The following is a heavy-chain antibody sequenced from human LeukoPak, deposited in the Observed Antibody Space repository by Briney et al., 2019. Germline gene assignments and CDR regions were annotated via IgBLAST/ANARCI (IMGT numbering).Heavy chain of an antibody. CDR3: AREGGFYRPLDY. V-gene: IGHV4-4*02. D-gene: IGHD3-3*01. J-gene: IGHJ4*02. Sequence: SETLSLTCGVSGGSVTSTNWWTWVRQPPGKGLEWIGEVHVDAGANYNPSLKSRLTLSVDLSENHISLRLTSVTAADTAVYYCAREGGFYRPLDYSGQGTLVTVSS. CDR2: VHVDAGA. CDR1: GGSVTSTNW.